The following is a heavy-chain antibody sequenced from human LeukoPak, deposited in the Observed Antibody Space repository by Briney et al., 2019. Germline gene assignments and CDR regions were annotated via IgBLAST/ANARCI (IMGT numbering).Heavy chain of an antibody. CDR1: GGSISSYY. D-gene: IGHD2-15*01. J-gene: IGHJ4*02. CDR3: ASSSGGSLPYYFDY. V-gene: IGHV4-59*08. Sequence: SETLSLTCTVSGGSISSYYWSWIRQPPGKGLEWIGYIYYSGSTNYNPSLKSRVTISVDTSKNQFSLKLSSVTAADTAVYYCASSSGGSLPYYFDYWGQGTLVTVSP. CDR2: IYYSGST.